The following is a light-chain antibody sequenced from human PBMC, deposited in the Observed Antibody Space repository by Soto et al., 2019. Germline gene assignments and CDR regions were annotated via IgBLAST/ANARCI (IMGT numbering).Light chain of an antibody. CDR3: QQHHSLPLT. CDR1: QDITNH. CDR2: YAS. V-gene: IGKV1-33*01. J-gene: IGKJ4*01. Sequence: DIQMTQSPSSLSASVGDRVTITCQASQDITNHLSWYQQKPGKAPKLLIYYASNLETGVPSGFSGTGSGTDFTFTISTLQPEDVATYFCQQHHSLPLTFGGGTKVEIK.